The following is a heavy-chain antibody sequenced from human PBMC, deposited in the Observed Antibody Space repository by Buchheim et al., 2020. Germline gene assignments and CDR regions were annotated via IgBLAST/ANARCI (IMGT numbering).Heavy chain of an antibody. V-gene: IGHV3-11*01. CDR2: ISSSGSTI. J-gene: IGHJ5*02. Sequence: VQLLESGGGLVQPGGSLRLSCAASGFTFSDYYMSWIRQAPGKGLEWVSYISSSGSTIYYADSVKGRFTISRDNAKNSLYLQMNSLGAEDTAVYYCASLVKWDIVVVVAATPGGGWFDPWGQGTL. CDR3: ASLVKWDIVVVVAATPGGGWFDP. D-gene: IGHD2-15*01. CDR1: GFTFSDYY.